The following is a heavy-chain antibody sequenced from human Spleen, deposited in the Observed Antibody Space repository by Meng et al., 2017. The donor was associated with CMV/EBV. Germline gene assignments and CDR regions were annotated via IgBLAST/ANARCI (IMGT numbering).Heavy chain of an antibody. Sequence: GESLKISCAASGFTFSGSAMHWVRQASGKGLEWVGRIRSKANSYATAYAASVKGRFTISRDDSKNTAYLQMNSLKTEDTAVYYCAKDRRLGYYGSGSYLWVAFDIWGQGTMVTVSS. CDR1: GFTFSGSA. D-gene: IGHD3-10*01. J-gene: IGHJ3*02. CDR2: IRSKANSYAT. V-gene: IGHV3-73*01. CDR3: AKDRRLGYYGSGSYLWVAFDI.